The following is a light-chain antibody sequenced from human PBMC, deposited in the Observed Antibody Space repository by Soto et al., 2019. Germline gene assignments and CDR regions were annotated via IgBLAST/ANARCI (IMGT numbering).Light chain of an antibody. CDR3: QQYNNWPPVWT. CDR1: QGISSY. CDR2: AAS. V-gene: IGKV1-8*01. J-gene: IGKJ1*01. Sequence: AIRMTQSPSSLASSAGDRFTITFRASQGISSYLPWYQQKPGKAPKLLLYAASTLQSGVPSRFRGSGSGTDFTLTISSLKSEDFAVYYCQQYNNWPPVWTFGQGTKVDIK.